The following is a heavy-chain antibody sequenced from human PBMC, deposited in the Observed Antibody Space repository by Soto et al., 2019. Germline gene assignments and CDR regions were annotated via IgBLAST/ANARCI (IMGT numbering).Heavy chain of an antibody. Sequence: SCAASGFTFSSYAMSWVRQAPGKGLEWVSAISGSGGSTYYADSVKGRFTISRDNSRDTVYLQMNSLRAEDTAVYYCAREAILSNDYGDYDYWGQGTLVTVSS. D-gene: IGHD4-17*01. J-gene: IGHJ4*02. CDR3: AREAILSNDYGDYDY. V-gene: IGHV3-23*01. CDR2: ISGSGGST. CDR1: GFTFSSYA.